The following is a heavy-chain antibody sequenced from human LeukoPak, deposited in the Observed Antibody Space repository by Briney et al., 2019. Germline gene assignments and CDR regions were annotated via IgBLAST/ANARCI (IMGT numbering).Heavy chain of an antibody. CDR2: IYYSGST. V-gene: IGHV4-31*03. J-gene: IGHJ4*02. Sequence: PSETLSLTCTVSGGSIRSGAYYWTWIRQHPGKGLEWIGYIYYSGSTYYNPSLKSRVTISVDTSKNQFSLKLSSVTAADTAVYYCAREVRSSGGEYDYWGQGTLVTVSS. D-gene: IGHD2-15*01. CDR3: AREVRSSGGEYDY. CDR1: GGSIRSGAYY.